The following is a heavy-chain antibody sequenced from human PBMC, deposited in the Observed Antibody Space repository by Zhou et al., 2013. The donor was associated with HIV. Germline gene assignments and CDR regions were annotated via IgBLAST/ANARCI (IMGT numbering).Heavy chain of an antibody. Sequence: QVQLQESGPGLVKPSETLSLTCTVSGGSISNSNYYWGWIRQPPGKGLEWIGSIYYSGSTYYNPSLKSRVTISVDTSKNQFSLKLSSVTAADTAVYYCARNYDSSGYYPYDAFDIWAKGQWSPSLQ. D-gene: IGHD3-22*01. CDR3: ARNYDSSGYYPYDAFDI. CDR2: IYYSGST. V-gene: IGHV4-39*07. J-gene: IGHJ3*02. CDR1: GGSISNSNYY.